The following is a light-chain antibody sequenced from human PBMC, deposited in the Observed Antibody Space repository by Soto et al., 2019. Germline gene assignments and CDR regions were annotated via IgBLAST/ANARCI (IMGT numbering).Light chain of an antibody. CDR3: CSYASSSTYV. V-gene: IGLV2-23*02. CDR1: STNVGTYQA. CDR2: EVS. J-gene: IGLJ1*01. Sequence: QAVRTQPASVSGSPGQSVTSSCTGTSTNVGTYQAISWYQQHPGKAPKLILYEVSQRPSGVSDRFSGSKSGNTASLTISGLQSEDEADYHCCSYASSSTYVFVTGTKLTVL.